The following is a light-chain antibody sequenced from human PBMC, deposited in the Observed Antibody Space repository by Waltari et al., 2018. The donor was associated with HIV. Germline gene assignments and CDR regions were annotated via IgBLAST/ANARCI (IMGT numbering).Light chain of an antibody. CDR1: SSDVGAFKY. CDR2: DVT. V-gene: IGLV2-8*01. J-gene: IGLJ2*01. CDR3: AAWDDSLNGVV. Sequence: QSALTQPPSASGSPGQSVSISCTGASSDVGAFKYVSWYQQHPGKAPKLLIYDVTKRPSGVPDRFSGSKSGNTASLTVSGLQAEDEADYYCAAWDDSLNGVVFGGRTKLTVL.